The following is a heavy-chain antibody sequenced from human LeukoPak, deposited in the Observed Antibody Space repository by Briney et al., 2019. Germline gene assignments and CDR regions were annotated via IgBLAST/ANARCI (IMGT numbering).Heavy chain of an antibody. CDR2: IKTDGSIK. V-gene: IGHV3-74*01. CDR3: ARDRGSSVAVTLY. CDR1: GFTFSTYW. J-gene: IGHJ4*02. D-gene: IGHD6-19*01. Sequence: GGSLRLSCAASGFTFSTYWMHWVRQAPGKGLEWVSRIKTDGSIKSSADAVKGRFTISRDNAKNSLYLQMNSLRAEDTAVYYCARDRGSSVAVTLYWGQGTLVTVSS.